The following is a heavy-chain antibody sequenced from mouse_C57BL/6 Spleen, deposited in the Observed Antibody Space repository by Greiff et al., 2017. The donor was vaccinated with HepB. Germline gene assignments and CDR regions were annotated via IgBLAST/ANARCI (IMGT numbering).Heavy chain of an antibody. J-gene: IGHJ4*01. Sequence: VQLQQSGAELVRPGTSVKMSCKASGYTFTNYWIGWAKQRPGHGLEWIGDIYPGGGYTNYNEKFKGKATLTADKSSSTAYMQFSSLTSEDSAIYYCARLGDYDVDYYAMDYWGQGTSVTVSS. V-gene: IGHV1-63*01. D-gene: IGHD2-4*01. CDR3: ARLGDYDVDYYAMDY. CDR2: IYPGGGYT. CDR1: GYTFTNYW.